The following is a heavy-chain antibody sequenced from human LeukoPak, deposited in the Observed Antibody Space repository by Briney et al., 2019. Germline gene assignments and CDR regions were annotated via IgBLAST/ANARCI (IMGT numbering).Heavy chain of an antibody. CDR1: GGSISSYY. CDR2: LYTSGGT. CDR3: AGVQSGWSVEY. Sequence: SETLSLTCTVSGGSISSYYWSWIRQPAGKGLEWIGRLYTSGGTDYNPSLKSRPTMSVDTSKNQFSLKLSSVTAADTAVYYCAGVQSGWSVEYWGQGTLVTVSS. J-gene: IGHJ4*02. D-gene: IGHD6-19*01. V-gene: IGHV4-4*07.